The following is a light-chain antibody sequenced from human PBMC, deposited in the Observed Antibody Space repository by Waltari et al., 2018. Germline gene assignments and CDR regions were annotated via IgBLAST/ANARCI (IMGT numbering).Light chain of an antibody. CDR2: GAS. Sequence: IQLTQSPSSLSASLGDRVTITCRASQGISSYLAWYQQKPGKAPKLLIYGASTLQSGVPSSFSGSGSATDSTLTISSLQPEDFATYYCQQLNSYPLTFGQGTKLEIK. CDR1: QGISSY. J-gene: IGKJ2*01. CDR3: QQLNSYPLT. V-gene: IGKV1-9*01.